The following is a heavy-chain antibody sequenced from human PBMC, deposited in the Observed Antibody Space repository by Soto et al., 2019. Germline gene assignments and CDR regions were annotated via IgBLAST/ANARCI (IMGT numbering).Heavy chain of an antibody. J-gene: IGHJ5*01. D-gene: IGHD2-8*01. CDR3: ARDPGSFIEVMRYPLNWFSC. CDR2: ISSSSSYI. CDR1: GFTFSTYS. Sequence: GESRRHSYAASGFTFSTYSMNWVRQAPGKRLEWVSSISSSSSYISYADSVKGRFNISRDNAKNSLYLQMDSLRAEDTDVYYCARDPGSFIEVMRYPLNWFSCCGQG. V-gene: IGHV3-21*01.